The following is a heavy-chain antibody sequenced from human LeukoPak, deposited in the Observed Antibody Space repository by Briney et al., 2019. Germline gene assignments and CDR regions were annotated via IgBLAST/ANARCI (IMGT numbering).Heavy chain of an antibody. D-gene: IGHD4-11*01. CDR2: ISSSSSYI. CDR3: ARDGTTVTTGGWFDP. Sequence: PGGSLRLSCAASGFTFSSYSMNWVRQAPVKGLEWVSSISSSSSYIYYADSVKGRFTISRDNAKNSLYLQMNSLRAEDTAVYYCARDGTTVTTGGWFDPWGQGTLVTVSS. CDR1: GFTFSSYS. J-gene: IGHJ5*02. V-gene: IGHV3-21*01.